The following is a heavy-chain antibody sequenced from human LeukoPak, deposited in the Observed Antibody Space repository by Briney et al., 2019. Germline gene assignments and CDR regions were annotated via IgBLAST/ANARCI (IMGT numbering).Heavy chain of an antibody. CDR2: IYYSGST. D-gene: IGHD5-18*01. Sequence: SETLSLTCTVSGGSISSRSYYWGWIRQPPGKGLEWIGSIYYSGSTYYNPSLKSRVTISVDTSKKQFSLKLSSVTAADTAVYFFASSPVDTANFDYWGQGTLVTVSS. V-gene: IGHV4-39*07. J-gene: IGHJ4*02. CDR3: ASSPVDTANFDY. CDR1: GGSISSRSYY.